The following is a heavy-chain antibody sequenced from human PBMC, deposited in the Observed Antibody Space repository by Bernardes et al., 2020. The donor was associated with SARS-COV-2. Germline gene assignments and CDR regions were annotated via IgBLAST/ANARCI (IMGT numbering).Heavy chain of an antibody. CDR3: ARHSITIFGVGTYYYGLDV. CDR2: IYPGDSDT. Sequence: GESLKISCKGSGYSFTSYWICWVRQMPGKGLEWMGLIYPGDSDTRYSPSFQGHVPISADKSISPAYLQWSSLKASDTAMYYGARHSITIFGVGTYYYGLDVWGKGTTVTVSS. D-gene: IGHD3-3*01. CDR1: GYSFTSYW. J-gene: IGHJ6*04. V-gene: IGHV5-51*01.